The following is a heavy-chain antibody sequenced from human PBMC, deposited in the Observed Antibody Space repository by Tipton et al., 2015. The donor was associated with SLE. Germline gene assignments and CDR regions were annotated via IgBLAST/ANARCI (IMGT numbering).Heavy chain of an antibody. CDR2: INHRGST. J-gene: IGHJ3*02. Sequence: TLSLTCAVYGGSFSGYYWSWIRQPPGKGLEWIGEINHRGSTNYNPSLKSGLTISVDTSKNQFSLRLSSVTAADTALYYCARGDLYSDYVWGTLGGAFDIWGQGTVVTVSS. CDR3: ARGDLYSDYVWGTLGGAFDI. D-gene: IGHD3-16*01. CDR1: GGSFSGYY. V-gene: IGHV4-34*01.